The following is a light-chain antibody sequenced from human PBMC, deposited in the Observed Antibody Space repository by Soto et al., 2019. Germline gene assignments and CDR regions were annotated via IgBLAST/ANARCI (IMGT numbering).Light chain of an antibody. J-gene: IGKJ3*01. CDR1: QSISNH. CDR2: GAS. Sequence: DIQMTQSPSSLSASVGDRVTIICRASQSISNHLNWYQQKPGKAPKLFIYGASSLQRGVPARFSGSVSGTDFTITISSLQPDDFATYYCQPSYSTPFCTFGPGTKVDIK. CDR3: QPSYSTPFCT. V-gene: IGKV1-39*01.